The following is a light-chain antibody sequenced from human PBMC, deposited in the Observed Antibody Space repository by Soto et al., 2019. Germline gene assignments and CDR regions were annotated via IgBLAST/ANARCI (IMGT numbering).Light chain of an antibody. J-gene: IGKJ4*01. Sequence: AIRMTQSPSSFSASTGDRVTITCRASQGISSYLAWYQQKPGKAPKLLIYAASTLQSGVPSRFSGSRSGTDFTLTISCLQSEDFATYYCQQYYSYPLTFGGGTQVEIK. CDR1: QGISSY. CDR2: AAS. CDR3: QQYYSYPLT. V-gene: IGKV1-8*01.